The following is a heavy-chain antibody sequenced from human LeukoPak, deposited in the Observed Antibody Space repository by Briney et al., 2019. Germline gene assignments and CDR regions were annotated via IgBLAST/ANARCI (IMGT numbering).Heavy chain of an antibody. J-gene: IGHJ4*02. CDR2: ISSSGSTI. D-gene: IGHD3-3*01. V-gene: IGHV3-11*04. Sequence: GGSLRLSCAASGITFSDYYMSWIRQAPGKGLEWVSYISSSGSTIYYADSVKGRFTISRDNAKNSLYLQMNSLRAEDTAVYYCARGVKAPGTPYDFWSGYYLDYWGQGTLVTVSS. CDR1: GITFSDYY. CDR3: ARGVKAPGTPYDFWSGYYLDY.